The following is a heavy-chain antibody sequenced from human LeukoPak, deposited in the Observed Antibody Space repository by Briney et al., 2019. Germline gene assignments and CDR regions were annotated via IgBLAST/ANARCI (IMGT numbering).Heavy chain of an antibody. Sequence: ASVKVSCKASGYTFTGYYMHWVRQAPGQGLEWMGWINPNSGGTNYAQKFQGRVTMTRDTSISTAYMELSRLRSDDTAVYYCARGSKGSSSGSWFDPWGQGTLVTVSS. J-gene: IGHJ5*02. CDR1: GYTFTGYY. CDR2: INPNSGGT. V-gene: IGHV1-2*02. D-gene: IGHD6-6*01. CDR3: ARGSKGSSSGSWFDP.